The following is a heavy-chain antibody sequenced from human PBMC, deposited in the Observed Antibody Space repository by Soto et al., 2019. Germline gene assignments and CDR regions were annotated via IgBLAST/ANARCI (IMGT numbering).Heavy chain of an antibody. D-gene: IGHD4-17*01. V-gene: IGHV4-4*07. CDR2: SGSS. CDR3: ARSLPDPGDYWAFDI. J-gene: IGHJ3*02. Sequence: LSLTCTVSGGSISSYYWSWIRQPAGKGLEWIGRSGSSNYNPSLKSRVTMSVDSSKNQFSLKLSSVTAADTAVYYCARSLPDPGDYWAFDIWGQGTMVTVSS. CDR1: GGSISSYY.